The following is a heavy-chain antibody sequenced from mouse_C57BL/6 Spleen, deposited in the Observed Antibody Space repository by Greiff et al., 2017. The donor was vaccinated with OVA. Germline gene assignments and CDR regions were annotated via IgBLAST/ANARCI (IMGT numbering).Heavy chain of an antibody. D-gene: IGHD2-5*01. V-gene: IGHV1-55*01. J-gene: IGHJ2*01. CDR2: IYPESGST. CDR3: GRGRYYSNKYFDY. Sequence: VQLQQSGAELVKPGASVKLSCKASGYTFTDYYITWVKQRPGQGLEWIGAIYPESGSTNYNEKFKGKATLTVDKSSSTAYMQLSSLTSEDSAVYYCGRGRYYSNKYFDYWGQGTTLTVSS. CDR1: GYTFTDYY.